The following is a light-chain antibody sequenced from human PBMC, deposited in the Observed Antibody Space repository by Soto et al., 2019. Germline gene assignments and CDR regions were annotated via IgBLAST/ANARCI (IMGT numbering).Light chain of an antibody. CDR1: QSVSSSS. J-gene: IGKJ2*01. Sequence: EIVLTQSPGTQSLSPGERATLSCRASQSVSSSSLAWYQQKPGQAPRLLIYGASSRATGIHDRLSGSGSGTDFTLTVSRLEPEDFVVYYCHQYSNSPPYTFGQGTKLEI. CDR3: HQYSNSPPYT. CDR2: GAS. V-gene: IGKV3-20*01.